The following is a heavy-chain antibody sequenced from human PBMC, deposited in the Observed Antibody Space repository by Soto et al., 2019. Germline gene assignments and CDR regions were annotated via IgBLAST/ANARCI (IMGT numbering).Heavy chain of an antibody. CDR3: ARDRRGSSSWYGYYYYYGMDV. CDR1: GYTFTGYY. CDR2: MNPNSGNT. V-gene: IGHV1-8*02. J-gene: IGHJ6*02. Sequence: ASVKVSCKASGYTFTGYYMHWVRQATGQGLEWMGWMNPNSGNTGYAQKFQGRVTMTRNTSISTAYMELSRLRSDDTAVYYCARDRRGSSSWYGYYYYYGMDVWGQGTTVTVSS. D-gene: IGHD6-13*01.